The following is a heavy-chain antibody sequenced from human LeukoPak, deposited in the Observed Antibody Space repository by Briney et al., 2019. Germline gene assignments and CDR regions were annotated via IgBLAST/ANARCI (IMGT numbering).Heavy chain of an antibody. D-gene: IGHD4-17*01. CDR1: GGSISSYY. CDR3: ARDRAVGYGDYVGAFDI. V-gene: IGHV4-59*06. CDR2: IYYSGST. Sequence: SETLSLTCTVSGGSISSYYWSWIRQHPGKGLEWIGYIYYSGSTYYNPSLKSRVTISVDTSKNQFSLKLSSVTAADTAVYYCARDRAVGYGDYVGAFDIWGQGTMVTVSS. J-gene: IGHJ3*02.